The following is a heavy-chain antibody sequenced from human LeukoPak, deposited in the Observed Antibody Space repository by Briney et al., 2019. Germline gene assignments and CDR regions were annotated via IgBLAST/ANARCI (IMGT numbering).Heavy chain of an antibody. CDR2: ISYDGSNK. CDR1: GFTFSSYG. J-gene: IGHJ5*02. CDR3: AKETTTVTDGFDP. D-gene: IGHD4-17*01. Sequence: GMSLRLSCAASGFTFSSYGMHRVRQAPGKGLEWVAVISYDGSNKYYADSVKGRFTISRDNSKNTLYLQMNSLRAEDTVVYYCAKETTTVTDGFDPWGQGTLVTVSS. V-gene: IGHV3-30*18.